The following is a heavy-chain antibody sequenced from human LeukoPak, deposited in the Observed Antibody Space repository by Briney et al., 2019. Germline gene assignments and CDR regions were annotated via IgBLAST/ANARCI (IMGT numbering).Heavy chain of an antibody. V-gene: IGHV3-23*01. CDR2: ISGSGDAT. CDR3: ARAYYYDSGSYYGHFDY. CDR1: KFTFVNYA. Sequence: GGSLRLSCAASKFTFVNYAMSWVRQAPGKGLEWVSTISGSGDATYYADSVKGRFTISRDNSKSTLYLQMNSLRAEDAALYYCARAYYYDSGSYYGHFDYWGRGTLVTVSS. J-gene: IGHJ4*02. D-gene: IGHD3-10*01.